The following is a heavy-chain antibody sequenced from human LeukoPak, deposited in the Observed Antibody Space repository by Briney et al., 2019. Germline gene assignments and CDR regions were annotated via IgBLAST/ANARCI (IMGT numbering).Heavy chain of an antibody. J-gene: IGHJ3*02. D-gene: IGHD1-1*01. CDR2: IYYSGST. CDR3: ARHWKGGAFDI. V-gene: IGHV4-59*08. CDR1: GGSISSYY. Sequence: SETLALTCTVSGGSISSYYGSSIRQPPGKGLEWIGYIYYSGSTNYNPSLKSRVTISVDTSKNQFSLKLSSVTAVDTAVYYCARHWKGGAFDIWGQGTMVTVSS.